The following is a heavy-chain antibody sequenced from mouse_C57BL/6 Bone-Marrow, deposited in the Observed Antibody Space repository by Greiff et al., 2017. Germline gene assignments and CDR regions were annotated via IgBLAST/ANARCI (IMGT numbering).Heavy chain of an antibody. D-gene: IGHD1-1*01. CDR2: IWSGGST. J-gene: IGHJ1*03. CDR1: GFSLTSYG. Sequence: QVQLKESGPGLVQPSQSLSITCTVSGFSLTSYGVHWVRQSPGKGLEWLGVIWSGGSTDYNAAFISRLSISKDNSKSQVFFKMNSLQADDTAIYYCARNSLFTTVVASPYWYFDVWGTGTTVTVSS. CDR3: ARNSLFTTVVASPYWYFDV. V-gene: IGHV2-2*01.